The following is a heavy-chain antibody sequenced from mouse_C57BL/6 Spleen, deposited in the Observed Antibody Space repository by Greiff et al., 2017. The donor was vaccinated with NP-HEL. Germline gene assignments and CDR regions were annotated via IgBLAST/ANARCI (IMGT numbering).Heavy chain of an antibody. CDR3: ARNQLGGYFDV. CDR1: GYTFTSYW. D-gene: IGHD4-1*02. V-gene: IGHV1-69*01. CDR2: IDPSDSYT. Sequence: VQLQQSGAELVMPGASVKLSCKASGYTFTSYWMHWVKQRPGQGLEWIGEIDPSDSYTNYNQKFKGKSTLTVDISSSTAYMQLSSLTSEDSAVYYCARNQLGGYFDVWGTGTTVTVSS. J-gene: IGHJ1*03.